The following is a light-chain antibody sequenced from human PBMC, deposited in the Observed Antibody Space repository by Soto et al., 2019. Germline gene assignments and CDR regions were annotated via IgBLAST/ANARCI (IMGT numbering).Light chain of an antibody. J-gene: IGKJ5*01. CDR2: DAS. V-gene: IGKV1-6*01. CDR3: LQHFNYPFT. CDR1: QYIRDD. Sequence: IQMTNSPSSLPASVGDRVTITCRASQYIRDDLAWYQQKPGRAPRLLIYDASTLEDGVPSRFSGSRSGTDFTLIISGLQPEDFATYFCLQHFNYPFTFGQGTRLEIK.